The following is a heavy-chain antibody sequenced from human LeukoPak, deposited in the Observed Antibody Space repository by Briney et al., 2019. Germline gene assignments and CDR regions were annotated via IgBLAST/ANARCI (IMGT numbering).Heavy chain of an antibody. CDR1: GFTFSTYE. CDR3: ARDSSGWRLY. CDR2: ISGSGYPI. J-gene: IGHJ4*02. V-gene: IGHV3-48*03. Sequence: GGSLGLSCTASGFTFSTYEMNWVRQAPGKGLEWVSYISGSGYPIYYADSVKGRFTISRDNAKNSLYLQVNSLRAEDTAVYYCARDSSGWRLYWGQGTLVTVSS. D-gene: IGHD6-19*01.